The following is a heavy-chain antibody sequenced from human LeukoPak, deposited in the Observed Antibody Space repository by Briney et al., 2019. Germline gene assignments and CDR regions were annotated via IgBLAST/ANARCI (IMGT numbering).Heavy chain of an antibody. CDR3: AKGLSSSWYWFDP. CDR1: GFTFSSYW. V-gene: IGHV3-74*01. D-gene: IGHD6-13*01. CDR2: INSDGSST. J-gene: IGHJ5*02. Sequence: PGGSLRLSCAASGFTFSSYWMHWVRQAPGKGLVWVSRINSDGSSTSYADSVKGRFTISRDNAKNTLYLQMNSLRAEDTAVYYCAKGLSSSWYWFDPWGQGTLVTVSS.